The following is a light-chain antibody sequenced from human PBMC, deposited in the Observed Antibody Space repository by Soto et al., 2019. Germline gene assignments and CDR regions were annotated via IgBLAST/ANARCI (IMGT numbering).Light chain of an antibody. V-gene: IGKV1-9*01. CDR1: QGISSY. Sequence: IQLTQSPSSLSASVGDRATITCRASQGISSYLAWYQQKPGKAPKLLIYAASTLQSGVPSRFSGSGSGTDFTLIISSLQPEDFATYYCQQFNSYPQTFGQGTKVDIK. CDR2: AAS. J-gene: IGKJ1*01. CDR3: QQFNSYPQT.